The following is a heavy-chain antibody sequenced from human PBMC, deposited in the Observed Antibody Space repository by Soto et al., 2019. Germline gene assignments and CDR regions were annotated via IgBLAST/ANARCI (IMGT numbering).Heavy chain of an antibody. V-gene: IGHV3-23*01. CDR3: ENSASVLRFLEWFGNYGMDV. CDR2: ISGSGGST. CDR1: GFTFSSYA. Sequence: GGSLRLSCAASGFTFSSYAMSWVRQAPGKGLEWVSAISGSGGSTYYADSVKGRFTISRDNSKNTLYLQMNSLRAEDTAVYYCENSASVLRFLEWFGNYGMDVWGQGTTVTVSS. J-gene: IGHJ6*02. D-gene: IGHD3-3*01.